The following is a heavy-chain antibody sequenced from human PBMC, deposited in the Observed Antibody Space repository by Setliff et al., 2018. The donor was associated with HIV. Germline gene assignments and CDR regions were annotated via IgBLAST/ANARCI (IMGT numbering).Heavy chain of an antibody. Sequence: ASVKVSCKASGYTFNNYGINWMRQAPGLGLEWMGWISGYNGNTNYAQKFQDRVTLTTDTSTGTVYMEVRRLRSDDTAVYFCAREGVAADDDEWYFFDHWGQGTLVTV. CDR1: GYTFNNYG. V-gene: IGHV1-18*01. D-gene: IGHD6-13*01. CDR2: ISGYNGNT. J-gene: IGHJ4*02. CDR3: AREGVAADDDEWYFFDH.